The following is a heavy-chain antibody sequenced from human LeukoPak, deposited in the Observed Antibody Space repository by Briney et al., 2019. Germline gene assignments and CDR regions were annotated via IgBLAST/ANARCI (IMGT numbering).Heavy chain of an antibody. V-gene: IGHV4-39*01. D-gene: IGHD3-16*01. CDR1: GGSISSSSYY. Sequence: SETLSLTCTVSGGSISSSSYYWGWIRQPPGKGLEWIGSIYYSGSTYYNPSLKSRVTISVDTSKNQFSLKLSSVTAADTAVYYCANSGITFGGYFDYWGQRTLVTVSS. CDR2: IYYSGST. J-gene: IGHJ4*02. CDR3: ANSGITFGGYFDY.